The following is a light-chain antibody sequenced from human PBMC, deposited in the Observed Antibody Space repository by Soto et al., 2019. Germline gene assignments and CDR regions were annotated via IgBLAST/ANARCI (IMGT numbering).Light chain of an antibody. J-gene: IGKJ5*01. CDR1: QSVTSSY. Sequence: EIVLTQSPGTLSLSPGERATLSCRASQSVTSSYLAWYQQKPGQAPRLLIYGASSRATDISDRFSGSGSGTDFTLTISRLEPEDFAVYYCQYYGGSPRITFGQGTRLEI. V-gene: IGKV3-20*01. CDR3: QYYGGSPRIT. CDR2: GAS.